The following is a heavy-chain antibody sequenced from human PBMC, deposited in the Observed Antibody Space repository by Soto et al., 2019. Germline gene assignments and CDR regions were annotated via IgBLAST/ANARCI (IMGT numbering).Heavy chain of an antibody. CDR3: AKPRGYSYGYSFDFDY. Sequence: EVQLLESGGGLVQPGGSLRLSCAASGFTFSSYAMSWVRQAPGKGLEWVSAISGSGGSTYYADSVKGRFTISRDNSKNTLYLQMNSLRAEDTAVYYCAKPRGYSYGYSFDFDYWGQGTLVTVSS. J-gene: IGHJ4*02. V-gene: IGHV3-23*01. D-gene: IGHD5-18*01. CDR2: ISGSGGST. CDR1: GFTFSSYA.